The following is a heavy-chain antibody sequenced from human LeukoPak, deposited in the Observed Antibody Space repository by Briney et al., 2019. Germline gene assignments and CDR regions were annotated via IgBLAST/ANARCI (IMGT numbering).Heavy chain of an antibody. Sequence: GGSLRLSCAASGFSLTRSSMHWVRQAPGKGLEWVAFIRYDGSDTNYADSVKGRFIISRDTVKNTLYLQMNSLGPEDTAVYYCVRGNEVDYWGQGTLVTVFS. D-gene: IGHD1-1*01. CDR1: GFSLTRSS. V-gene: IGHV3-30*02. CDR3: VRGNEVDY. J-gene: IGHJ4*02. CDR2: IRYDGSDT.